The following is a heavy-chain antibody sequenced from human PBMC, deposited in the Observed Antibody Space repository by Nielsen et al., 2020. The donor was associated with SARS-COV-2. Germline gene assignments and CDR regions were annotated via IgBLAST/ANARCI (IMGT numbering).Heavy chain of an antibody. J-gene: IGHJ4*02. CDR1: GGSFTAYY. D-gene: IGHD2/OR15-2a*01. V-gene: IGHV4-34*01. Sequence: SETLSLTCAVSGGSFTAYYWSWIRQPPGKGLEWIGEINHSGDTNNNPSLRSRVAMSVDTSKNLFSLRLRSVTAADTALYYCARHSTSYFDYWGQGILVTVSS. CDR2: INHSGDT. CDR3: ARHSTSYFDY.